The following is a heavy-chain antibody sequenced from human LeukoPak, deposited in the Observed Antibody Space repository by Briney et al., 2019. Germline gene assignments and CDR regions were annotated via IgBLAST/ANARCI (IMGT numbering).Heavy chain of an antibody. J-gene: IGHJ4*02. CDR3: ARGTVTTTYFDY. D-gene: IGHD4-17*01. Sequence: SETLSLTCAVSGGSISSGGYSWSWIRQPPGKGLEWIGYIYHSGSTYYNPSLKSRVTISVDRSKNQFSLKLSSVTAADTAVYYCARGTVTTTYFDYWGQGTQVTVSS. V-gene: IGHV4-30-2*01. CDR1: GGSISSGGYS. CDR2: IYHSGST.